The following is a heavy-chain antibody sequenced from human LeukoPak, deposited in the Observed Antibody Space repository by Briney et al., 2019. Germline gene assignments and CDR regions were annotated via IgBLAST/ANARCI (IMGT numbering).Heavy chain of an antibody. V-gene: IGHV1-2*02. CDR1: GYTFTNFY. Sequence: GASVKVSCKASGYTFTNFYIHWVRQAPGQRLEWMGWINPSSGGTNYARKFQGRVTMSRDTSISTAYMELSRLKSDDTAVYYCARDPRYGDLLDYYYYMDVWGKGTTVTVSS. CDR2: INPSSGGT. D-gene: IGHD4-17*01. J-gene: IGHJ6*03. CDR3: ARDPRYGDLLDYYYYMDV.